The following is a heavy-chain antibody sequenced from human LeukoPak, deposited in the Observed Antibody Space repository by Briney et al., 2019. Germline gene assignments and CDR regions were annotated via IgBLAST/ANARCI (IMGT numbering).Heavy chain of an antibody. CDR2: ITGGSSYI. Sequence: GGSLRLSCAASGFTFSSYSMNWVRQAPGKGLEWVAFITGGSSYILYADSVKGRFTISRDNAKNSLYLQLNSLRAEDTAVYYCARDPDAEYSSSSWRGRDDAFDIWGQGTMVTVSS. V-gene: IGHV3-21*01. CDR3: ARDPDAEYSSSSWRGRDDAFDI. D-gene: IGHD6-6*01. CDR1: GFTFSSYS. J-gene: IGHJ3*02.